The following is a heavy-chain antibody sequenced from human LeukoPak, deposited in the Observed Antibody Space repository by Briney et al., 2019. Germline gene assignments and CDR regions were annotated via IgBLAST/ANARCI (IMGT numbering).Heavy chain of an antibody. D-gene: IGHD4-17*01. Sequence: TSETLSLTCTVSGGSISSYYWSWIRQPPGKGLEWIGYIYYSGSTNYNPSLKSRVTISVDTSKNQFSLKLSSVTAADTAVYYCARFPIGGTANYGEDYWGQGTLVTVSS. V-gene: IGHV4-59*08. CDR3: ARFPIGGTANYGEDY. J-gene: IGHJ4*02. CDR1: GGSISSYY. CDR2: IYYSGST.